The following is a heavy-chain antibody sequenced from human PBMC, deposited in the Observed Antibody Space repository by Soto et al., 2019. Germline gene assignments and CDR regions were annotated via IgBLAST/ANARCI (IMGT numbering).Heavy chain of an antibody. CDR3: ARGHGYYDSSGYYYDFDY. Sequence: SLRLSCAASGFTVSSNYMSWVRQAPGKGLEWVSVIYSGGSTYYADSVKGRFTISRDNSKNTLYLQMNSLRAEDTAVCYCARGHGYYDSSGYYYDFDYWGQGTLVTVSS. CDR2: IYSGGST. J-gene: IGHJ4*02. CDR1: GFTVSSNY. D-gene: IGHD3-22*01. V-gene: IGHV3-53*01.